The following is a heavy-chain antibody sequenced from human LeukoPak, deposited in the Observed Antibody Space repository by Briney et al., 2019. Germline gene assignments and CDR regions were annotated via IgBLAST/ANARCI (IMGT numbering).Heavy chain of an antibody. Sequence: SETLSLTCTVSGGAISSSSYYWGWIRQPPGKGLEWIGRSYYSGSTYYKPSLKSRVTISVDTSKNQFSLKLSSVTAADTAVYYCARANSPPYCGGDCSHWYFDLWGRGTLVTVSS. V-gene: IGHV4-39*07. CDR3: ARANSPPYCGGDCSHWYFDL. CDR1: GGAISSSSYY. CDR2: SYYSGST. J-gene: IGHJ2*01. D-gene: IGHD2-21*02.